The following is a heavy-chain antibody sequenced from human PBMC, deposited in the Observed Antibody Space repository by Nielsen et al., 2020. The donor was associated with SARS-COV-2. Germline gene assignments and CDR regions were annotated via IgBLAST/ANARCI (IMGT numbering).Heavy chain of an antibody. Sequence: GGSLRLSCAASGFTFSSYSMNWVRQAPGKGLEWVSSISSSSSYIYYADSVKGRFTISRDNAKNSLYLQMNSLRAEDTAVYYCAREWEDYYDRQAPDYWGQGTLVTVSS. D-gene: IGHD3-22*01. CDR3: AREWEDYYDRQAPDY. CDR1: GFTFSSYS. J-gene: IGHJ4*02. V-gene: IGHV3-21*01. CDR2: ISSSSSYI.